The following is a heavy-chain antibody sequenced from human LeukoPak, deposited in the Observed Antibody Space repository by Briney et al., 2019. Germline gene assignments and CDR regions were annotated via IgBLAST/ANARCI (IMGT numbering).Heavy chain of an antibody. V-gene: IGHV3-23*01. CDR1: GVSISSSNSY. D-gene: IGHD5-24*01. J-gene: IGHJ3*02. CDR3: AKAVDLATISVDI. CDR2: VSGAGTTA. Sequence: ETLSLTCTASGVSISSSNSYWGWIRQPPGKGLEWVSTVSGAGTTAYYADSVKGRFTISRDNSKNTLYLVMNSLRVDDTAVYYCAKAVDLATISVDIWGQGTMVTVSS.